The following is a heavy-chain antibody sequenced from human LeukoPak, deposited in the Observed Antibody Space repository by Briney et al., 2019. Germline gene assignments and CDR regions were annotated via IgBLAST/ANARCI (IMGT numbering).Heavy chain of an antibody. D-gene: IGHD6-13*01. Sequence: PGGSLRLSCAASGFTFSNYGMSWVRQAPGKGLEWVSAISDSGAGTYYADSVKGRFTISRDNSKNTLYLQMNSLRAEDTAVYYCARGRPWQQLRPLAGFDIWGQGTMVTVSS. V-gene: IGHV3-23*01. CDR3: ARGRPWQQLRPLAGFDI. CDR2: ISDSGAGT. J-gene: IGHJ3*02. CDR1: GFTFSNYG.